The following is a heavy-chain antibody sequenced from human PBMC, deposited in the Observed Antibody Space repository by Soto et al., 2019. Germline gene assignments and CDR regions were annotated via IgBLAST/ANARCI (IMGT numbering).Heavy chain of an antibody. CDR2: ISSDGSKT. Sequence: EVQVVESGGGSAQPGGSLRLSCAASGFTFSGYWAHWVRQPPGRGLEWVSRISSDGSKTNYVDSVKGRFTISRDNAKSTLYLHMNSLRAEDTALYYCIRSRSGGYFDIWGRGNLVTVSS. CDR1: GFTFSGYW. J-gene: IGHJ2*01. CDR3: IRSRSGGYFDI. V-gene: IGHV3-74*01. D-gene: IGHD3-16*01.